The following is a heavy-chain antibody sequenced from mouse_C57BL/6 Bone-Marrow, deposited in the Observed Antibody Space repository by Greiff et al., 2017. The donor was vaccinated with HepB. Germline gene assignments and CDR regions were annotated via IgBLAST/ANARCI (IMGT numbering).Heavy chain of an antibody. D-gene: IGHD2-5*01. J-gene: IGHJ4*01. Sequence: VQLQESGAELVKPGASVKLSCKASGYTFTEYTIHWVKQRSGQGLEWIGWFYPGSGSIKYNEKFKDKATLTADKSSSTVYMELSRLTSEDSAVYFCARHAYYSNYVFYAMDYWGQGTSVTVSS. CDR3: ARHAYYSNYVFYAMDY. CDR2: FYPGSGSI. V-gene: IGHV1-62-2*01. CDR1: GYTFTEYT.